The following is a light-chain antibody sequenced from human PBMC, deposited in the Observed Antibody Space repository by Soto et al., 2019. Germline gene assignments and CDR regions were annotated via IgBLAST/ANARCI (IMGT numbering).Light chain of an antibody. CDR1: QDISSY. CDR2: GAS. CDR3: QQYDNLPRLT. J-gene: IGKJ4*01. V-gene: IGKV1-33*01. Sequence: DIQMTQSPSSLSASVGDRVTITCQASQDISSYLNWYQQKPGKAPKLLIYGASNLETGVPPRFSRSGSGTDFTFTISSLQPEDIATYYCQQYDNLPRLTFGGGTKVEIK.